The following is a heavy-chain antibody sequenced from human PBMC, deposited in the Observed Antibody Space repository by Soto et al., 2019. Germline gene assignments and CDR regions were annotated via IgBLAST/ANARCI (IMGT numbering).Heavy chain of an antibody. V-gene: IGHV1-3*01. CDR2: INAGNGNT. CDR3: ASVPGSSIGDL. D-gene: IGHD6-25*01. Sequence: QVQLVQSGAEVKKPGASVKVSCKASGYTFTSYAMHWVRQAPGQRLEWMGWINAGNGNTKYSQKFQGRVTITRDTSASTAIMGLSSLRSEDTAVYYCASVPGSSIGDLWGRGTLVTVSS. J-gene: IGHJ2*01. CDR1: GYTFTSYA.